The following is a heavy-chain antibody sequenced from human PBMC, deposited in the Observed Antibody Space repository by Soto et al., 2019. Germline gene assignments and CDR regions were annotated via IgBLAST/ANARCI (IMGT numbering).Heavy chain of an antibody. Sequence: EVQLVESGGGLVKPGGSLRLSCAASGFTFSTYSMNWVRQAPGKGLEWVSSITSSGRYIYYADSVKGRFTISRDNAKNSLYLQLNSLRAEDTAVYYCASVGCSGGTCYPSDPFDIWGQGTMVTVSS. CDR3: ASVGCSGGTCYPSDPFDI. CDR2: ITSSGRYI. V-gene: IGHV3-21*01. CDR1: GFTFSTYS. D-gene: IGHD2-15*01. J-gene: IGHJ3*02.